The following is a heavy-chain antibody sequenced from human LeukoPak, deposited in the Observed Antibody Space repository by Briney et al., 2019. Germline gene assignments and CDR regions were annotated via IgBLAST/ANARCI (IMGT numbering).Heavy chain of an antibody. J-gene: IGHJ6*03. V-gene: IGHV3-30*02. CDR1: GFTFSSYG. Sequence: GGSLRLSCAASGFTFSSYGMHWVRQAPGKGLEWVAFIRYDGSNKYYADSVKGRFTISRDNSKNTLYLQMNSLRAEDTAVYYCATGGKLEPTSYYYYMDVWGKGTTVTVSS. CDR3: ATGGKLEPTSYYYYMDV. D-gene: IGHD1-1*01. CDR2: IRYDGSNK.